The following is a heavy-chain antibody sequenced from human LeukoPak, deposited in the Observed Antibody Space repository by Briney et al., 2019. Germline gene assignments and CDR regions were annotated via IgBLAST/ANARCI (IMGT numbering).Heavy chain of an antibody. D-gene: IGHD1-1*01. Sequence: SETLSLTCTVSGGSIGSYYWSWIRQPPGKGLEWIGYIYYSGSTNYNPSLKSRVTISVDTSKNQFSLKLSSVTAADTAVYYCARGDNTYYFDYWGQGTLVTVSS. CDR1: GGSIGSYY. CDR3: ARGDNTYYFDY. J-gene: IGHJ4*02. V-gene: IGHV4-59*01. CDR2: IYYSGST.